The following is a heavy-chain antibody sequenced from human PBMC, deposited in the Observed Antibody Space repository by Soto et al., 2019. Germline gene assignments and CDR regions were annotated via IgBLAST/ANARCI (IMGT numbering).Heavy chain of an antibody. D-gene: IGHD6-19*01. V-gene: IGHV3-48*02. J-gene: IGHJ4*02. CDR1: GFTFSSYS. CDR2: ISSSSSTI. CDR3: ARDQAVAVDY. Sequence: EVQLVESGGGLVQPGGSLRLSCAASGFTFSSYSMNWVRQAPGKGLEWVSYISSSSSTIYYADSVKGRFTISRDNAKNSLYLEMISLRDEDTAVYYCARDQAVAVDYWGQGTLVTVSS.